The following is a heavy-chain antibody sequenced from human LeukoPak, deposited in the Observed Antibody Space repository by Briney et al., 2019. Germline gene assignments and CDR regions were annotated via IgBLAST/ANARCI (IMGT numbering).Heavy chain of an antibody. CDR3: ARDGSYYYDSSGYYGFDY. V-gene: IGHV4-34*01. CDR2: INHSGST. J-gene: IGHJ4*02. Sequence: SETLSHTCAVYGGSFSGYYWSWIRQPPGKGLEWIGEINHSGSTNYNPSLKSRVTISVDSSKNQFSLKLSSVTAADTAVYYCARDGSYYYDSSGYYGFDYWGQGTLVTVSS. D-gene: IGHD3-22*01. CDR1: GGSFSGYY.